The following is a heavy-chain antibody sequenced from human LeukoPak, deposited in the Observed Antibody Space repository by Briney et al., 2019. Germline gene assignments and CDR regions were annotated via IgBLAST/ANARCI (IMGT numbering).Heavy chain of an antibody. V-gene: IGHV7-4-1*02. D-gene: IGHD1-26*01. CDR2: INTNTGNP. CDR1: GYTFTSYA. J-gene: IGHJ4*02. Sequence: GASAKVSCKASGYTFTSYAMNWVRQAPGQGLEWMGWINTNTGNPTYAQGFTGRFVFSLDTSVSTAYLQISSLKAEDTAVYYCARELKRGSYYVAGYWGQGTLVTVSS. CDR3: ARELKRGSYYVAGY.